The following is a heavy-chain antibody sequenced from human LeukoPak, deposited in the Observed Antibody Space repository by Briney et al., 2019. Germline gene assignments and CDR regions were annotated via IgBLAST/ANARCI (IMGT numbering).Heavy chain of an antibody. CDR1: GFTFSRYG. D-gene: IGHD2-2*01. J-gene: IGHJ4*02. Sequence: GGSLRLSCAASGFTFSRYGMHWVRQAPGKGLEWVTVISYDGSNKYYADSVKGRFTISRDNSKNTLYLQMNSLRVEDTAVYYCVKGCSSTSCLDYWGQGTLVTVSS. CDR2: ISYDGSNK. CDR3: VKGCSSTSCLDY. V-gene: IGHV3-30*03.